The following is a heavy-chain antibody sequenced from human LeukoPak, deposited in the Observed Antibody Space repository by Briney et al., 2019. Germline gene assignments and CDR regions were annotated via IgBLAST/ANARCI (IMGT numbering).Heavy chain of an antibody. CDR1: DGSISSSSYY. CDR3: ARLRLKLVTTPGFDI. J-gene: IGHJ3*02. CDR2: IYYSGST. V-gene: IGHV4-39*01. D-gene: IGHD4-17*01. Sequence: SETLSLTCTVSDGSISSSSYYWGWIRQPPGKGLEWIGTIYYSGSTYYNPSLKSRVTISVDTSKNQFSLKLTSVTAADTAVYYCARLRLKLVTTPGFDIWGQGTMVTVSS.